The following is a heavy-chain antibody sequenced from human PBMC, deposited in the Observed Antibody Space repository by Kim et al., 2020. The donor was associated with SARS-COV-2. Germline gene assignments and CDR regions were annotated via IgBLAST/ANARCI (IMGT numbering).Heavy chain of an antibody. Sequence: GGSLRLSCAASGFTFSSYGMHWVRQAPGKGLEWVAVIWYDGSNKYYADSVKGRFTISRDNSKNTLYLQMNSLRAEDTAVYYCARYLLVGATSDGMDVWGEGPTVTVSS. CDR1: GFTFSSYG. J-gene: IGHJ6*04. D-gene: IGHD1-26*01. CDR3: ARYLLVGATSDGMDV. CDR2: IWYDGSNK. V-gene: IGHV3-33*01.